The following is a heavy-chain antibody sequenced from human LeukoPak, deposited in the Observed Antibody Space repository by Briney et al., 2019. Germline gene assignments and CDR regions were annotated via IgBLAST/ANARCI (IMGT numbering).Heavy chain of an antibody. V-gene: IGHV3-23*01. CDR1: GFTFSSYA. CDR2: ISGSGGST. Sequence: GGSLRLSCVASGFTFSSYAMSWVRQAPGKGLEWVSAISGSGGSTYYADSVKGRFTISRDNSKNTLYLQMNSLRAEDTAVYYCAKGGSFTMIVVNVDYWGQGTLVTVSS. J-gene: IGHJ4*02. D-gene: IGHD3-22*01. CDR3: AKGGSFTMIVVNVDY.